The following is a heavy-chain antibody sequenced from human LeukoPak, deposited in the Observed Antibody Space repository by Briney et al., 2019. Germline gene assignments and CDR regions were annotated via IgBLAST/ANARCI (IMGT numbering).Heavy chain of an antibody. D-gene: IGHD2-15*01. CDR1: GFTFSSYS. V-gene: IGHV3-23*01. Sequence: GGSLRLSCAASGFTFSSYSMNWVRQAPGKGLEWVSAISGSGGSTYYADSVKGRFTISRDNSKNTLYLQMNSLRAEDTAVYYCAKDVGSYFDYWGQGTLVTVSS. CDR2: ISGSGGST. CDR3: AKDVGSYFDY. J-gene: IGHJ4*02.